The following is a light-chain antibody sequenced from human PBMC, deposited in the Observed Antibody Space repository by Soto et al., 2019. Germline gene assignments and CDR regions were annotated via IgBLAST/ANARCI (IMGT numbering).Light chain of an antibody. CDR3: QQLNSYPIT. V-gene: IGKV1-5*01. CDR1: QSISNR. CDR2: AAS. J-gene: IGKJ5*01. Sequence: DIQMTQSPSTLSASVGDRVTLTCRASQSISNRLAWYQQKPGEAPKLLIYAASTLQSGVPSRFSGSGSGTEFTLTISSLQPEDFATYYCQQLNSYPITFGQGTRLEIK.